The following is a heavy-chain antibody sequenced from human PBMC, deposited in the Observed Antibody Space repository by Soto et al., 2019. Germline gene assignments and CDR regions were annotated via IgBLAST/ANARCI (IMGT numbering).Heavy chain of an antibody. CDR1: GFSLSSFG. CDR3: TRANTSPFDY. V-gene: IGHV3-33*01. J-gene: IGHJ4*02. Sequence: QVQLVESGGGVVQPGTSLRLSCAASGFSLSSFGMHWVRQAPGKGLEWVAIIWFDGSQRHYADSVKGRFTISRDTSKNIVYLQMNSLRDEDTAVYYCTRANTSPFDYWGRGTRVTVSS. CDR2: IWFDGSQR.